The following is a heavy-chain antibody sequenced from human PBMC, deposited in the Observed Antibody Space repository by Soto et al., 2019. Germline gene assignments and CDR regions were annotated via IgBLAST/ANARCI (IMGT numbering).Heavy chain of an antibody. CDR3: AKGRGGSGSLTPRVDF. CDR2: SSGGGDTT. CDR1: GFTFNNYA. J-gene: IGHJ4*02. Sequence: EVQLLESGGGLVQPGGSLRLSCAASGFTFNNYAITWVRQAPGKGLEWVSASSGGGDTTSYADSVKGRFTVSRDGSKNTLYLQLSSLRAEDTALYYCAKGRGGSGSLTPRVDFWGQGTLVTVSS. D-gene: IGHD3-10*01. V-gene: IGHV3-23*01.